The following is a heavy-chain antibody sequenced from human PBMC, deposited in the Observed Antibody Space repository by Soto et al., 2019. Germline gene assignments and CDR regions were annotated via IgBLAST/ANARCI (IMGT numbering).Heavy chain of an antibody. CDR3: AHIRSTYYYDSTFDP. J-gene: IGHJ5*02. D-gene: IGHD3-22*01. CDR1: GFSLSTSGVG. V-gene: IGHV2-5*02. CDR2: IYWDDDK. Sequence: QITLKESGPTLVKPTQTLTLTCTFSGFSLSTSGVGVGWIRQPPGKALEWLALIYWDDDKRYSPSLKSRLTITKDNSKNQVVLTMTNMDPVDTATYYCAHIRSTYYYDSTFDPWGQGTLVTVSS.